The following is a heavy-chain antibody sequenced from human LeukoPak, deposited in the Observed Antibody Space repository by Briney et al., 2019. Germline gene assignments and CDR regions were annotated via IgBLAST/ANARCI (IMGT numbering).Heavy chain of an antibody. J-gene: IGHJ4*02. CDR1: GGSISSSSYN. CDR3: ARDRKVSWLRLGPFDY. CDR2: IYYSGST. D-gene: IGHD5-12*01. V-gene: IGHV4-39*07. Sequence: SETLSLTCTVSGGSISSSSYNWGWIRQPPGKGLEWIGSIYYSGSTYYNPSLKSRVTISVDTSKNQFSLKLSSVTVVDTAVYYCARDRKVSWLRLGPFDYWGQGTLVTVSS.